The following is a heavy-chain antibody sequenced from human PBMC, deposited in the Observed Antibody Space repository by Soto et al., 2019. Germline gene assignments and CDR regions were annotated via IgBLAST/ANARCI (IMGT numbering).Heavy chain of an antibody. D-gene: IGHD3-3*01. CDR2: ISGSGGST. V-gene: IGHV3-23*01. CDR3: AKAPIWSAINWFDP. CDR1: GFPFISYA. Sequence: GGSLRLSCAASGFPFISYAMSLVRQAPGKGLEWVSAISGSGGSTYYADSVKGRFTISRDNSKNKLYLQMKSLRAEDKAVYYCAKAPIWSAINWFDPWGQGNVVTL. J-gene: IGHJ5*02.